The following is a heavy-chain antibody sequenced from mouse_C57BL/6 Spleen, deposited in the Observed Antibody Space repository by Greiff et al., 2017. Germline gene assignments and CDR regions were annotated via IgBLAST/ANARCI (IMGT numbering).Heavy chain of an antibody. J-gene: IGHJ1*03. CDR2: IYPSDSET. Sequence: VQLQQSGAELVRPGSSVKLSCKASGYTFTSYWMDWVKQRPGQGLEWIGNIYPSDSETHYNQKFKDKATLTVDKSSSTAYMQLSSLTSEDSAVYYCARSYYYGSPYWYFDVWGTGTTVTVSS. V-gene: IGHV1-61*01. CDR3: ARSYYYGSPYWYFDV. D-gene: IGHD1-1*01. CDR1: GYTFTSYW.